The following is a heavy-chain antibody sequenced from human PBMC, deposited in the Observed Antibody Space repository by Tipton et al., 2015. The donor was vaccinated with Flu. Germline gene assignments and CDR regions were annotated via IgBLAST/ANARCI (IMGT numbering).Heavy chain of an antibody. V-gene: IGHV4-38-2*01. D-gene: IGHD2-15*01. CDR1: GYSISSGYY. CDR3: ARQLSVVATSGFDY. J-gene: IGHJ4*02. Sequence: LRLSCAVSGYSISSGYYWGWIRQPPGKGLEWIGSIYHSGSTYYNPSLKSRVTISVDTSKNQFSLKLSYVTASDTAVHYCARQLSVVATSGFDYWGPGTLVTVSS. CDR2: IYHSGST.